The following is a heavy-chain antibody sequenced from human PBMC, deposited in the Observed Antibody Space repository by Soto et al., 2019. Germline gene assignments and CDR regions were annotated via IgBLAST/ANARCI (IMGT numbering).Heavy chain of an antibody. CDR2: ISYDGSNK. D-gene: IGHD3-3*01. J-gene: IGHJ4*02. CDR1: GFTFSSYA. CDR3: ARDGSFLEWLLYAYYFDY. V-gene: IGHV3-30-3*01. Sequence: PGGSLRLSCAASGFTFSSYAMHWVRQAPGKGLEWVAVISYDGSNKYYADSVKGRFTISRDNSKNTLYLQMNSLRAEDTAVYYCARDGSFLEWLLYAYYFDYWGQGTLVTVSS.